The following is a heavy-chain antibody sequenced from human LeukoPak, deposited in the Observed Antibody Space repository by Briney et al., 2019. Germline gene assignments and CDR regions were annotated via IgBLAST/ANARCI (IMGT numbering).Heavy chain of an antibody. CDR3: ARRSGIVGATTPATYDY. J-gene: IGHJ4*02. CDR1: GGSFSGYY. D-gene: IGHD1-26*01. CDR2: INHSGST. Sequence: KASETLSLTCAVYGGSFSGYYWSWIRQPPGKGLEWIGEINHSGSTNCNPSLKSRVTISVDTSKNQFSLKLSSVTAADTAVYYCARRSGIVGATTPATYDYWGQGTLVTVSS. V-gene: IGHV4-34*01.